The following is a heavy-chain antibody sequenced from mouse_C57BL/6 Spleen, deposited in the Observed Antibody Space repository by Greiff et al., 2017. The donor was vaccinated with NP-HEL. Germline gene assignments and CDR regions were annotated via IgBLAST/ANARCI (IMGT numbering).Heavy chain of an antibody. D-gene: IGHD4-1*01. V-gene: IGHV5-4*01. CDR1: GFTFSSYA. CDR3: ARELGLDY. J-gene: IGHJ2*01. Sequence: DVKLQESGGGLVKPGGSLKLSCAASGFTFSSYAMSWVRQTPEKRLEWVATISDGGSYTYYPDNVKGRFTISRDNAKNNLYLQMSHLKAEDTAMYYCARELGLDYWGQGTTLTVSS. CDR2: ISDGGSYT.